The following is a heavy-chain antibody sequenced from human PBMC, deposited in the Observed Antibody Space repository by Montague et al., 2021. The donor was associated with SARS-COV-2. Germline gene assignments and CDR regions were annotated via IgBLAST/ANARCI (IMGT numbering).Heavy chain of an antibody. J-gene: IGHJ4*02. CDR3: ATEGAAAGFDF. Sequence: SETLSLTCIVSGGSISSSYYSWVRLRQPPGQGLEYIGSLYYSGSNNYTPSLRSRVTISVETSKNQLYLRLNAVTAAATGVYYCATEGAAAGFDFWGQGILVTVSS. CDR2: LYYSGSN. V-gene: IGHV4-39*02. D-gene: IGHD6-13*01. CDR1: GGSISSSYYS.